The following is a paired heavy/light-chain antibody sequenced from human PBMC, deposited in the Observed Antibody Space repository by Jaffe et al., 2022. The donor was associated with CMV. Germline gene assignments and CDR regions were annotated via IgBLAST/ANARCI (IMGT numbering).Light chain of an antibody. J-gene: IGKJ2*01. CDR3: QQYYSSPYT. Sequence: IVVTQSPDSLAVSLGERATINCKSSQSVLYTSNKKNYLGWYQQRPGQPPKLLIYWASTRESGVPDRFSGSGSGTDFTLTISSLQAEDVAVYYCQQYYSSPYTFGQGTKLEIK. CDR2: WAS. V-gene: IGKV4-1*01. CDR1: QSVLYTSNKKNY.
Heavy chain of an antibody. Sequence: VRLEQSGGGLVQPGRPLRLSCAASGFTFDDYAMHWVRQVPGKGLEWVSSISWNSNSIGYADSVKGRFSISRDNAKNSLYLQMNSLRYEDTALYYCAKGQSHNYFIFDYWGQGSQVTVSS. CDR3: AKGQSHNYFIFDY. J-gene: IGHJ4*02. CDR2: ISWNSNSI. CDR1: GFTFDDYA. D-gene: IGHD1-1*01. V-gene: IGHV3-9*01.